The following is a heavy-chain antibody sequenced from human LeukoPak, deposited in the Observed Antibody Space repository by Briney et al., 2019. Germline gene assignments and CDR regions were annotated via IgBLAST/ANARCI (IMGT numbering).Heavy chain of an antibody. Sequence: GGSLRLSCAASGFTSSTDSMNWVRQAPGKGLEWVSYISSGSITIYYADSVKGRFTISRDNAKNSLYLQMNSLRAEDTAVYYCARDLPVVTFDYWGQGTLVTVSS. J-gene: IGHJ4*02. V-gene: IGHV3-48*01. CDR3: ARDLPVVTFDY. CDR1: GFTSSTDS. D-gene: IGHD4-23*01. CDR2: ISSGSITI.